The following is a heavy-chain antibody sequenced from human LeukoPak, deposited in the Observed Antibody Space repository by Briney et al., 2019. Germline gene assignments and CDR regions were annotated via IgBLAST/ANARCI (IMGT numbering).Heavy chain of an antibody. Sequence: ASVKVSCKVSGCSLSDLSLQWVRQAPGQGLEWMGGFNPEHTETIYSRKFQGRVTLTEDTSTDTAYMELSSLRSEDTAMYFCAQQKAGYSGSPSWFDPWGQGTLVTVSS. J-gene: IGHJ5*02. V-gene: IGHV1-24*01. CDR2: FNPEHTET. CDR1: GCSLSDLS. CDR3: AQQKAGYSGSPSWFDP. D-gene: IGHD5-12*01.